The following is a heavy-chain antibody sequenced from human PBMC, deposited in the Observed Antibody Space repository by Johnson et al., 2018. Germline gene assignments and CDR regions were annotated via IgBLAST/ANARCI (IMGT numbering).Heavy chain of an antibody. D-gene: IGHD3-10*01. J-gene: IGHJ6*03. CDR3: AKAGRSPIELRWGSIEV. V-gene: IGHV3-30*18. CDR1: GFTFSRYG. CDR2: ISNDGNNQ. Sequence: QVQLVESGGGVVQPGRSLRLSCAASGFTFSRYGMNWVRQTPGKGLEWVAVISNDGNNQDYADSVKGRFTLSRDNSRKSLYLHMKSLRAEDTALSFCAKAGRSPIELRWGSIEVWGTGITVTASS.